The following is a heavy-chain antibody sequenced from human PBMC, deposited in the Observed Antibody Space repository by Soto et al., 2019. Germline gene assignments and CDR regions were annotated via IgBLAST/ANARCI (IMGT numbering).Heavy chain of an antibody. CDR3: ARDYDYFDQ. V-gene: IGHV4-61*01. D-gene: IGHD3-16*01. CDR1: CGSVKIGSYD. J-gene: IGHJ4*02. CDR2: VYYTGRT. Sequence: XLSLTGTVSCGSVKIGSYDWSLIRQPPGKGLEWIGYVYYTGRTSYNPSLKSRVTISADTSKNQFSLIMTSVTAADTAVYYCARDYDYFDQWAQGTLVTVSS.